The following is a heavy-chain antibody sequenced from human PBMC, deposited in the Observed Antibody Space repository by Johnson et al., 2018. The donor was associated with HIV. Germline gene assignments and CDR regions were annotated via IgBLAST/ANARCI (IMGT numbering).Heavy chain of an antibody. V-gene: IGHV3-9*01. Sequence: VQLVESGGGVVQPGRSLRLSCAASGFTFSNYAMHWVRQAPGKGLEWLSGISWNNGYIGYADSVKGRFTISRDNAKNSMYLQMTSLRAEDTALYYCAKTFGNSDGFDVWGQGTMVTVSS. J-gene: IGHJ3*01. CDR1: GFTFSNYA. CDR3: AKTFGNSDGFDV. CDR2: ISWNNGYI. D-gene: IGHD3-16*01.